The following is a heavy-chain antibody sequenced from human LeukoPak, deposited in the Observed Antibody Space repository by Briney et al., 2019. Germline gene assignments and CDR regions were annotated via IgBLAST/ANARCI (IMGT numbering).Heavy chain of an antibody. CDR1: GDSISGYF. Sequence: SETLSLTCTVSGDSISGYFWSWIRQPPGKGLEWIGYVYHTGTSGYHPSLKSRVAMSLDTSKNQVSLKLRSVTAADTAVYFCTRVVNGGHFDYWGQGTLVTVSS. V-gene: IGHV4-59*01. CDR3: TRVVNGGHFDY. J-gene: IGHJ4*02. CDR2: VYHTGTS. D-gene: IGHD2-8*01.